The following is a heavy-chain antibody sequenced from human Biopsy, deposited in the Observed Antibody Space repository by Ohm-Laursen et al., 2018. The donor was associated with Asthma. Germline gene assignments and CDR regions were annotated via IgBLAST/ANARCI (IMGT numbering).Heavy chain of an antibody. Sequence: SLRLSCAASGSTFSNYGMHWVRQAPGKGLDWVAVISFDGSNKNYTNSVKGRFTISRDNSRNTLHLQMNSLRAEDTAVYYCAKDVFPGWELRRGPDYWGQGTLVTVSS. CDR2: ISFDGSNK. J-gene: IGHJ4*02. V-gene: IGHV3-30*18. CDR1: GSTFSNYG. D-gene: IGHD1-26*01. CDR3: AKDVFPGWELRRGPDY.